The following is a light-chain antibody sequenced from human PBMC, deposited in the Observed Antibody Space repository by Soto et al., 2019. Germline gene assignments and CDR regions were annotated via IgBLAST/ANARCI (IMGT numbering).Light chain of an antibody. Sequence: QSALTQPASVSGSPGQSITISCTGTSSDVGGYNYVSWYQQHPGKAPKLMIYEVSNRPSGVSNRFSGSKSGNTASLTISGLQAEDEAAYYCSSYTSSTTYVFGTGTQLTVL. J-gene: IGLJ1*01. CDR2: EVS. V-gene: IGLV2-14*01. CDR1: SSDVGGYNY. CDR3: SSYTSSTTYV.